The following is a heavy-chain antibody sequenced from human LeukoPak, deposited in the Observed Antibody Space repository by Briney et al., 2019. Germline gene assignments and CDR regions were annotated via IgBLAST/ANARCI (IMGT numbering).Heavy chain of an antibody. CDR3: ARERTLTTNWFDP. CDR2: INPKTGGT. Sequence: GASVKVSCKASGYTFTDYYIHWVRQAPGQGLEWMGWINPKTGGTNYAQEFQGRVAMTRDTSISTAYMELSSLRSDDTAVYYCARERTLTTNWFDPWGQGALVTVSS. J-gene: IGHJ5*02. D-gene: IGHD4-17*01. CDR1: GYTFTDYY. V-gene: IGHV1-2*02.